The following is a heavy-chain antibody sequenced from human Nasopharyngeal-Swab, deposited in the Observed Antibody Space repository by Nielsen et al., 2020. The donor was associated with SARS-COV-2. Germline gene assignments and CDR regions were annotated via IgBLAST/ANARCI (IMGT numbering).Heavy chain of an antibody. D-gene: IGHD3-9*01. CDR2: ISYDGSNK. CDR1: GFTFSSYG. Sequence: GESLKISCAASGFTFSSYGMHWVRPAPGKGLEWVAVISYDGSNKYYADSVKGRFTISRDNSKNTLYLQMNSLRAEDTAVYYCARDSGELRYFDWLLSPYYYYGMDVWGQGTTVTVSS. CDR3: ARDSGELRYFDWLLSPYYYYGMDV. J-gene: IGHJ6*02. V-gene: IGHV3-30*03.